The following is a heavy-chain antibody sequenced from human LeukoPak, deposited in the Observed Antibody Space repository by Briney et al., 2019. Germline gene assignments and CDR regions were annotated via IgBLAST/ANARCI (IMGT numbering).Heavy chain of an antibody. D-gene: IGHD3-22*01. CDR2: IFSSGST. V-gene: IGHV4-59*08. CDR3: ARHYYDRSDSYSFDY. Sequence: SETLSLTCTVSGGSISGYYWSWIRQPPGKGLEWIGYIFSSGSTNYSPSLKSRVTISEDTSVNQFPLKLSSVTAADTAVYYCARHYYDRSDSYSFDYWGQGTLVTVSS. J-gene: IGHJ4*02. CDR1: GGSISGYY.